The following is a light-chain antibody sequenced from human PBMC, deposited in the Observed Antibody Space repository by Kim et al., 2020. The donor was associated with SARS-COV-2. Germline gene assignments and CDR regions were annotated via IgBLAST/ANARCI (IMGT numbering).Light chain of an antibody. CDR3: NSRDSSGNHLV. CDR2: GKN. V-gene: IGLV3-19*01. J-gene: IGLJ3*02. Sequence: ALGQKVRITWQGDSLRSYYASWYQQKPGQAPVLVIYGKNNRPSGIPDRFSGSSSGNTASLTITGAQAEDEADYSCNSRDSSGNHLVFGGGTKVTVL. CDR1: SLRSYY.